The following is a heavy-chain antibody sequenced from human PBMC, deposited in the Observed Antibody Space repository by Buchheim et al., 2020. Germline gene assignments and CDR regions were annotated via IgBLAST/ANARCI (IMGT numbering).Heavy chain of an antibody. D-gene: IGHD3-22*01. CDR2: IYYSGST. Sequence: QVQLQESGPGLVKPSETLSLTCTVSGGSISSYYWSWIRQPPGKGLEWIGYIYYSGSTNYNPSLKSRVTISVDTSKNQFSLKLSSVTAADTAVYYCARDLGDYDSSGYYYGYFDYWGQGTL. J-gene: IGHJ4*02. V-gene: IGHV4-59*01. CDR3: ARDLGDYDSSGYYYGYFDY. CDR1: GGSISSYY.